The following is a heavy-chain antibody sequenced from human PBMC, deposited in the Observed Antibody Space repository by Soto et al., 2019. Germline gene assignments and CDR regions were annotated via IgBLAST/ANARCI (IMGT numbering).Heavy chain of an antibody. Sequence: GGSLRLSCAASGFTFSSYAMHWVRQAPGKGLEWVAVISYDGSNKYYADSVKGRFTISRDNSKNTLYLQMNSLRAEDTAVYYCARDPQITLFRGFTIPIAGYFDYWGQGTLVTVSS. V-gene: IGHV3-30-3*01. CDR2: ISYDGSNK. CDR1: GFTFSSYA. CDR3: ARDPQITLFRGFTIPIAGYFDY. J-gene: IGHJ4*02. D-gene: IGHD3-10*02.